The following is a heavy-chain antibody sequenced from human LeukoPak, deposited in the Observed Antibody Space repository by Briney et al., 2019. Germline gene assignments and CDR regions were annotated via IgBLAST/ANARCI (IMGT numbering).Heavy chain of an antibody. CDR2: IYSSGRT. Sequence: SQTLSLTCTVSGDSISSGSYYWSWIRQPAGEGLEWIGRIYSSGRTHYSPSLKSRVAISVDTSKNRFSLRLSSVTAADTAVYYCARDLSGVTGYTYGRGIDYWGQGTLVTVSS. V-gene: IGHV4-61*02. J-gene: IGHJ4*02. CDR3: ARDLSGVTGYTYGRGIDY. D-gene: IGHD5-18*01. CDR1: GDSISSGSYY.